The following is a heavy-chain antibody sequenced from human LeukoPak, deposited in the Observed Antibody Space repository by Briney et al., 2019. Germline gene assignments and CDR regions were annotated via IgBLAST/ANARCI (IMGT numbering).Heavy chain of an antibody. Sequence: ASVKVSCKASGGTFSSYAISWVRQAPGQGLEWMGGIIPIFGTANYAQKFQGRVTITTDESTSTAYMELSSLRSEDTAGYYCATHYYDSSGYGYWGQGTLVTVSS. J-gene: IGHJ4*02. V-gene: IGHV1-69*05. D-gene: IGHD3-22*01. CDR1: GGTFSSYA. CDR3: ATHYYDSSGYGY. CDR2: IIPIFGTA.